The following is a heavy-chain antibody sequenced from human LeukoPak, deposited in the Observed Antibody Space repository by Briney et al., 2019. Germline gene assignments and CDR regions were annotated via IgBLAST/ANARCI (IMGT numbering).Heavy chain of an antibody. J-gene: IGHJ4*02. CDR1: GYTLSEIS. V-gene: IGHV1-24*01. D-gene: IGHD6-19*01. Sequence: ASVKVSCKVSGYTLSEISMQWVRQAPGKGLEWMGGFDPEDGETIYAQKFQGRVTMTEDTSTDTAYMELSSLRSEHTAVYYCATDVSGWRSGWGRGTLVTVSS. CDR3: ATDVSGWRSG. CDR2: FDPEDGET.